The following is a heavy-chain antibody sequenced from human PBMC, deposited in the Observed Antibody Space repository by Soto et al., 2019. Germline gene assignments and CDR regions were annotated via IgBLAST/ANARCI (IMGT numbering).Heavy chain of an antibody. D-gene: IGHD1-26*01. V-gene: IGHV3-11*01. J-gene: IGHJ6*02. CDR2: ISSSGSTI. Sequence: QVQLVESGGGLVKPGGSLRLSCAASGFTFSDYYMSWIRQAPGEGLEWVSYISSSGSTIYYADSVKGRFTISRDNAKNSLYLQMNSLRAEDTAVYYCATLPWEPRDYYYGMDVWGQGTTVTVSS. CDR3: ATLPWEPRDYYYGMDV. CDR1: GFTFSDYY.